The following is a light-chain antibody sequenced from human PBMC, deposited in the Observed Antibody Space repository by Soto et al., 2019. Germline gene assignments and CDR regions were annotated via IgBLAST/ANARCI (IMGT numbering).Light chain of an antibody. CDR2: AAS. CDR3: QQLLSYPIT. CDR1: QGISSY. Sequence: DIQLTQSPSFLSASVGDRFTITCRASQGISSYLAWYQQKPGKAPKLLIYAASTLQSGVPLRFSGSGSGTSFTLTISSLQPEDFATYYCQQLLSYPITFGQGTRREIK. J-gene: IGKJ5*01. V-gene: IGKV1-9*01.